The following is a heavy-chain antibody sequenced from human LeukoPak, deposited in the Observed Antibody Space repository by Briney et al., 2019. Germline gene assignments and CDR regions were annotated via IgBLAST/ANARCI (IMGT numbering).Heavy chain of an antibody. J-gene: IGHJ6*02. Sequence: SETLSLTCAVSGGSISGYYWSWIRQPPGTGLEWIGYIYDSGSTNYNPSLKSRVTISVDTSKNQFSLKLSSVTAADTAVYYCARGSGYSSSWYWESGDDYYGMDVWGQGTTVTVSS. D-gene: IGHD6-13*01. CDR1: GGSISGYY. CDR3: ARGSGYSSSWYWESGDDYYGMDV. CDR2: IYDSGST. V-gene: IGHV4-59*01.